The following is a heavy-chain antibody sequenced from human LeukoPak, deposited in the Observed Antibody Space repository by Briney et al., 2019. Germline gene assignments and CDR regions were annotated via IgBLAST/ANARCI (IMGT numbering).Heavy chain of an antibody. D-gene: IGHD1-26*01. Sequence: PSETLSLTCTVSGGSISSSNWWSWVRQPPGKGLEWIGEIYHSGSTYYNPSLKSRVTISVDTSKNQFSLKLSSVTAADTAVYYCARDLSPYSGSPLAAFDIWGQGTMVTVSS. CDR2: IYHSGST. CDR3: ARDLSPYSGSPLAAFDI. J-gene: IGHJ3*02. CDR1: GGSISSSNW. V-gene: IGHV4-4*02.